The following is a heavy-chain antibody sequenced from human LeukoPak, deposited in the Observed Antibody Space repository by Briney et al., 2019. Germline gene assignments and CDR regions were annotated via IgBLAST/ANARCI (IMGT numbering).Heavy chain of an antibody. V-gene: IGHV4-59*01. CDR1: GGSISSYY. J-gene: IGHJ4*02. Sequence: SETLSLTCTVSGGSISSYYWSWIRQPPGKGLEWIGYIYYSGSTNYNPSLRSRVTISVDTSKNQFSLKLSSVTAADTAVYYCARYQNSFDYWGQGTLVTVSS. CDR3: ARYQNSFDY. CDR2: IYYSGST.